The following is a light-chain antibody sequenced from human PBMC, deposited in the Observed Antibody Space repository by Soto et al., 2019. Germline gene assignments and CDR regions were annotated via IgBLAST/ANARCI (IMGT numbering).Light chain of an antibody. J-gene: IGLJ2*01. Sequence: QSALTQPASVSGSPGQSITISCTGTSSDIGGYNYGSWYQQHPGKAPKLMIYDVNNRPSGVSNRFSGSKSGNTASLTISGLQAEDEADYYCSSYTSSSTAVFGGGPKLTVL. CDR1: SSDIGGYNY. V-gene: IGLV2-14*03. CDR3: SSYTSSSTAV. CDR2: DVN.